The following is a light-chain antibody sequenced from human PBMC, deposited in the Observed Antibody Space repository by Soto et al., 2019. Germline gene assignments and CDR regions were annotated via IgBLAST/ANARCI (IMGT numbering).Light chain of an antibody. CDR3: SSYTSSPTHVV. V-gene: IGLV2-14*01. CDR2: DVS. J-gene: IGLJ2*01. Sequence: QSALTQPASVSGSPGQSITISCTGTSSDVGGYNYVSWYQQHPGKAPKLTIYDVSNRPSGVSNRFSGSKSGNTASLTISGLQAEDEADYYCSSYTSSPTHVVFGGGTKLTVL. CDR1: SSDVGGYNY.